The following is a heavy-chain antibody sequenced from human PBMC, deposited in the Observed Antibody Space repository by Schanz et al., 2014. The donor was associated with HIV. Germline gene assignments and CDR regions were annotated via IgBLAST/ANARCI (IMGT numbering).Heavy chain of an antibody. J-gene: IGHJ5*02. CDR2: IRSEAHGGTV. CDR1: GFTFRDYT. V-gene: IGHV3-49*05. D-gene: IGHD3-3*01. Sequence: EVQLVESGGGLVKPGRSLRLSCTTSGFTFRDYTISWFRQAPGRGLEWIGLIRSEAHGGTVEDAASVRGRFSVSRDDSKSIAYLQMNSLKIEDTAVYYCSKEEVKDHDWQARWFDPWGQGTLVTVSS. CDR3: SKEEVKDHDWQARWFDP.